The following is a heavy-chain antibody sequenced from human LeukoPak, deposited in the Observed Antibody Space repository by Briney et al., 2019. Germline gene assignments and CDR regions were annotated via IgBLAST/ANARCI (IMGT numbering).Heavy chain of an antibody. J-gene: IGHJ4*02. V-gene: IGHV3-74*03. CDR2: ISHDGRSR. D-gene: IGHD4-11*01. Sequence: PGGSLRLSCAASEFPFSSYVMHWVRQVPGKGLVWVSRISHDGRSRTYADSVKGRFTISRDNAENTLYLQMNSLRDEDTAVYFCARDRDYIFFDYWGQGALVTVSS. CDR1: EFPFSSYV. CDR3: ARDRDYIFFDY.